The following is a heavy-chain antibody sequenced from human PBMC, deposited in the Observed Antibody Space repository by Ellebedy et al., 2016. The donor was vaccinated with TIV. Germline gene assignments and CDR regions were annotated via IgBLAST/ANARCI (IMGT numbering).Heavy chain of an antibody. D-gene: IGHD2-8*01. CDR3: ARANDYYYGMDV. J-gene: IGHJ6*02. CDR2: IKQDGSEK. V-gene: IGHV3-7*01. CDR1: GFTFSSYW. Sequence: GESLKISXAASGFTFSSYWMSWVRQAPGKGLEWVANIKQDGSEKYYVDSVKGRFTISRDNAKNSLYLQMNSLRAEDTAVYYCARANDYYYGMDVWGQGTTVTVSS.